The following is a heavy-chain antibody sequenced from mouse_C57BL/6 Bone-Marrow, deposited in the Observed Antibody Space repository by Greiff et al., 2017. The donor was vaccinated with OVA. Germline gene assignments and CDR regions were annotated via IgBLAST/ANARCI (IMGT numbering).Heavy chain of an antibody. V-gene: IGHV1-76*01. CDR2: IYPGSGNT. CDR1: GYTFTDYY. CDR3: ARSRYYGSSYYFDY. Sequence: VQLQQSGAELVRPGASVKLSCKASGYTFTDYYINWVKQRPGQGLEWIARIYPGSGNTYYNEKFKGKATLTAEKSSSTAYMQLSRLTSEDSAVYFCARSRYYGSSYYFDYWGQGTTLTVSS. D-gene: IGHD1-1*01. J-gene: IGHJ2*01.